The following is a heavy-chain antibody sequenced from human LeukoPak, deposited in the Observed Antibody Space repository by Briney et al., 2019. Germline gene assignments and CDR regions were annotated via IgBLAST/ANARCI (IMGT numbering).Heavy chain of an antibody. D-gene: IGHD2-15*01. CDR1: GFTFSSYA. Sequence: GGSLRLSCAASGFTFSSYAMSWVRQAPGKGLEWVSAINGSGGSTYYADSVKGRFTISRDNSMNTLYLQMNRLRAEDTAVYYCARITNGYCSGGSCYRFFDYWGQGTLVTVSS. V-gene: IGHV3-23*01. CDR2: INGSGGST. J-gene: IGHJ4*02. CDR3: ARITNGYCSGGSCYRFFDY.